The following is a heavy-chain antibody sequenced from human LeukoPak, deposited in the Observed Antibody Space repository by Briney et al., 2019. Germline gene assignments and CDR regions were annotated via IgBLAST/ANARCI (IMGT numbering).Heavy chain of an antibody. D-gene: IGHD3-3*01. CDR3: AREGGFLEWLLSPAGWFDP. J-gene: IGHJ5*02. CDR2: INHSGST. CDR1: GGSFSGYY. Sequence: PSETLSLTCAVYGGSFSGYYWSWIRQPPGKGLEWIGEINHSGSTNYNPSLKSRVTISVDTSKNQFSLKLSSVTAADTAVYYCAREGGFLEWLLSPAGWFDPWGQGTLVTVSS. V-gene: IGHV4-34*01.